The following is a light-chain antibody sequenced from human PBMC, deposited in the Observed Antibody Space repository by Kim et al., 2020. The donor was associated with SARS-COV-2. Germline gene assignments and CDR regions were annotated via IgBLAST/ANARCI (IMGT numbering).Light chain of an antibody. V-gene: IGLV2-14*03. J-gene: IGLJ3*02. Sequence: QSALTQPVSVSGSPGQSITISCTGTSSDVGGYNYVSWYQQHPDKAPKLMIYDVSNRPSGVSNHFSGSKSGNTASLTISGLQAEDEAHYYCSSYTSSSTLVFGGGTQLTVL. CDR3: SSYTSSSTLV. CDR2: DVS. CDR1: SSDVGGYNY.